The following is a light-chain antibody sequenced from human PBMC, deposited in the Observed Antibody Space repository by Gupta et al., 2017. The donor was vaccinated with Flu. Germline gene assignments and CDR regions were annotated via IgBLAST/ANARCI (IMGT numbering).Light chain of an antibody. CDR2: KDT. CDR3: QAADSSETYVV. J-gene: IGLJ2*01. Sequence: SDDLTQPPSVSVSPGQTARITCSGDALPKQFVYWYQQKPGQAPVLVIYKDTERPSGIPERFSGSTSGTTVTLTISGVQAEDEADYYCQAADSSETYVVFGGGTKLTVL. V-gene: IGLV3-25*03. CDR1: ALPKQF.